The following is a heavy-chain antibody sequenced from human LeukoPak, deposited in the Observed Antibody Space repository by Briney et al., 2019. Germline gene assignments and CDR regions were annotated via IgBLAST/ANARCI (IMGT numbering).Heavy chain of an antibody. CDR3: AKIPLRRDFWSGYYTGYFDY. V-gene: IGHV3-30*02. CDR2: IRYDGSNK. J-gene: IGHJ4*02. D-gene: IGHD3-3*01. CDR1: GFTFCSYG. Sequence: GGSLRLSWAASGFTFCSYGMHWVRQAPGRGLEWVAFIRYDGSNKYYADSVKGRFTISRDNSKNTLYLQMNSLRAEDTAVYYCAKIPLRRDFWSGYYTGYFDYWGQGTLVTVSS.